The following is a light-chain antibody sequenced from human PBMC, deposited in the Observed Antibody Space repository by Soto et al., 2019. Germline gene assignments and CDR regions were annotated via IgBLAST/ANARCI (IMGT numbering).Light chain of an antibody. CDR2: GAS. Sequence: EIVLTQSPGTLSLFPGERATLFCRASQNIGSTYLAWYQQRYGRTPRLLIHGASSRATDIPDRFSGSGSGTDFTLTITRLEPEDFAVYFCHQYRSSPWTFGQGTKVDMK. V-gene: IGKV3-20*01. J-gene: IGKJ1*01. CDR1: QNIGSTY. CDR3: HQYRSSPWT.